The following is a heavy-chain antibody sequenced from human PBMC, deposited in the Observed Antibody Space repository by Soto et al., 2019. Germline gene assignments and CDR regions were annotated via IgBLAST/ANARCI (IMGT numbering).Heavy chain of an antibody. V-gene: IGHV4-39*01. D-gene: IGHD6-6*01. J-gene: IGHJ4*02. CDR1: GGSISSSSYY. CDR3: ARRISSSSFPDDQTFDY. CDR2: IYYSGST. Sequence: PSETLSLTCTVSGGSISSSSYYWGWIRQPPGKGLEWIGSIYYSGSTYYNPSLKSRVTISVDTSKNQFSLKLSSVTAADTAVYYCARRISSSSFPDDQTFDYWGQGTLVTVSS.